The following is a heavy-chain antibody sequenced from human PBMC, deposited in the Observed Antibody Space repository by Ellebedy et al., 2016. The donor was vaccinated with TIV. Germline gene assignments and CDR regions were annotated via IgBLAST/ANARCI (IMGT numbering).Heavy chain of an antibody. J-gene: IGHJ1*01. V-gene: IGHV3-7*03. D-gene: IGHD3-22*01. Sequence: GESLKISCAASGFNFSSYWMSWVRQAPGKGLEWVANIKQDGSEKYYVDSVKGRFTISRDNAKNSLYLQMNSLRAEDTAVYYCARDAPPPYYYDSSGYSAEYFQHWGQGTLVTVSS. CDR3: ARDAPPPYYYDSSGYSAEYFQH. CDR1: GFNFSSYW. CDR2: IKQDGSEK.